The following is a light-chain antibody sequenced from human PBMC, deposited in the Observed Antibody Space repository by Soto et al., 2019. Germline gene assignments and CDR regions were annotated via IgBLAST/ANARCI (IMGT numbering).Light chain of an antibody. CDR1: QSISSY. CDR2: AAS. CDR3: QQKDT. V-gene: IGKV1-39*01. Sequence: DIQMTQSPSSLSASVGDRVTITCRASQSISSYLNWYQQKPGKAPKLLIYAASSLQSGVPSRFSGGGSGTDFTLTISSLQPEDFATYYCQQKDTFGPGTKVDIK. J-gene: IGKJ3*01.